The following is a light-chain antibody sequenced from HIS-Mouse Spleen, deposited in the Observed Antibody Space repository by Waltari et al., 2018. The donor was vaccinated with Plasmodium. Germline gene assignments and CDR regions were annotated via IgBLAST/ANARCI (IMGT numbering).Light chain of an antibody. CDR3: SSYAGSNNLV. CDR1: SSDVGGYNY. CDR2: EVS. J-gene: IGLJ2*01. V-gene: IGLV2-8*01. Sequence: QSALTQPPSASGSPGQSVTISCTGTSSDVGGYNYVSWYQQHPGKAPKLMSYEVSKRPAGVPDRCSGSRSGNPASLTVSGLQAEDEADYYCSSYAGSNNLVFGGGTKLTVL.